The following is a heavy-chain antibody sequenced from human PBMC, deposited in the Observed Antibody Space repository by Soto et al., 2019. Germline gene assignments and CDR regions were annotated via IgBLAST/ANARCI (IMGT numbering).Heavy chain of an antibody. Sequence: SVKVSCKASGGTFSSYAISWVRQAPGQGLEWMGGIIPIFGTANYAQKFQGRVTITADESTSTAYMELSSLRSEDTAVYYCASRSLGDSSAIYYYYGLDVWGQGTTVTVSS. V-gene: IGHV1-69*13. CDR2: IIPIFGTA. D-gene: IGHD6-19*01. J-gene: IGHJ6*02. CDR3: ASRSLGDSSAIYYYYGLDV. CDR1: GGTFSSYA.